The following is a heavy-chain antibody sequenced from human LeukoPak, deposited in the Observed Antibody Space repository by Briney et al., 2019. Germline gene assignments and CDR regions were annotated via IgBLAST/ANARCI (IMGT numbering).Heavy chain of an antibody. Sequence: GESLKISCKGSGYTFTTYWIGWVRQMPGKGLEWMGIIYPGDSDPRYSPSFQGQVTISADKSVRTAYLQWSSLKASDTAMYYCARPNITSYYDSRGYDAFDVWGQGTMVTVSS. CDR1: GYTFTTYW. D-gene: IGHD3-22*01. V-gene: IGHV5-51*01. J-gene: IGHJ3*01. CDR3: ARPNITSYYDSRGYDAFDV. CDR2: IYPGDSDP.